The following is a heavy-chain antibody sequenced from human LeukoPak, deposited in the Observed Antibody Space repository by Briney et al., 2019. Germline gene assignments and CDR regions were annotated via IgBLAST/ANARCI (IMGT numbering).Heavy chain of an antibody. Sequence: PGAPLRLSCTASAFGFSDYGMYWVRQTPDKGLEWVAYIRRDGTYVNYVASVKGRFSISRDNSKSTLWLQMNSLRVEDTALYYCASGGPTRGTLASWGQGSLVTVSS. D-gene: IGHD1-26*01. CDR3: ASGGPTRGTLAS. CDR2: IRRDGTYV. V-gene: IGHV3-30*02. CDR1: AFGFSDYG. J-gene: IGHJ4*02.